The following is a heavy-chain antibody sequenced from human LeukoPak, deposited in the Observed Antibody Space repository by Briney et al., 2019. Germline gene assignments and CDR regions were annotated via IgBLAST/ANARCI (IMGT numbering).Heavy chain of an antibody. CDR3: ARAVAGTFY. D-gene: IGHD6-19*01. J-gene: IGHJ4*02. CDR1: GGSISSYY. Sequence: SETLSLTCTVSGGSISSYYWSWIRQPPGQGLEWIGYIYYSGSTNYNPSLKSRVTISVDTSKNQFSLKLSSVTAADTAVYYCARAVAGTFYWGQGTLVTVSS. CDR2: IYYSGST. V-gene: IGHV4-59*01.